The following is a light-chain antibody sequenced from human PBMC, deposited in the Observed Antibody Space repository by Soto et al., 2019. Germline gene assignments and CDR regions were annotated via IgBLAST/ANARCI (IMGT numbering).Light chain of an antibody. CDR2: DAS. Sequence: DIQMTQSPSTLSASVGDRVTITCRASQSVSRWVAWYQQKPGKAPKVLIWDASSLQRGVPSRFSGSGSGTEFTLTISSLQPDDFATYYCQHYNGHSTWTFGQGTKVDIK. J-gene: IGKJ1*01. CDR3: QHYNGHSTWT. V-gene: IGKV1-5*01. CDR1: QSVSRW.